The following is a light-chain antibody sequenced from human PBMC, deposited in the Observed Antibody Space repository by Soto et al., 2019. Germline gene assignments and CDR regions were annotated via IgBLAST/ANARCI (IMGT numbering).Light chain of an antibody. CDR1: QSVSSSY. CDR2: GAS. J-gene: IGKJ2*01. CDR3: QQYGSLLYT. Sequence: EIVLTQSPGTLSLSPGERATLSCRASQSVSSSYLAWYHQKPGQAPRLLIYGASSRATGIPDRFSGSGSGTDFTLTISRLEPEDFAVYYCQQYGSLLYTFGQGTKLEIK. V-gene: IGKV3-20*01.